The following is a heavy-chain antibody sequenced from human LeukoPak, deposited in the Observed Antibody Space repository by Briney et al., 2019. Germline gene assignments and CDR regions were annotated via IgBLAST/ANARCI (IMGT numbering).Heavy chain of an antibody. Sequence: GGSLRLSCAASGFTFSSYWMSWVRQAPGKGLEWVANIKQDGSEKYYVDSVKDRFTISRDNAKNSLCLQMNSLRAEDTAVYYCARDIGYCSGGSCYTWGQGTLVTVSS. CDR2: IKQDGSEK. CDR3: ARDIGYCSGGSCYT. CDR1: GFTFSSYW. D-gene: IGHD2-15*01. J-gene: IGHJ4*02. V-gene: IGHV3-7*01.